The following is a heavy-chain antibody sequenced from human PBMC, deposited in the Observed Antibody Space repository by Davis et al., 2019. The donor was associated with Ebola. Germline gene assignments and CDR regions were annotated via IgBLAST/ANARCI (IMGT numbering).Heavy chain of an antibody. Sequence: ASVKVSCKASGYTFTSYYMHWVRQAPGQGLEWMGIINPSGGSTSYAQKFQGRVTMTRDTSTSTVYMELSSLRSEDTAVYYCARLRRGGNHKLSYYYGMDVWGQGTTVTVSS. V-gene: IGHV1-46*01. J-gene: IGHJ6*02. D-gene: IGHD2-15*01. CDR2: INPSGGST. CDR3: ARLRRGGNHKLSYYYGMDV. CDR1: GYTFTSYY.